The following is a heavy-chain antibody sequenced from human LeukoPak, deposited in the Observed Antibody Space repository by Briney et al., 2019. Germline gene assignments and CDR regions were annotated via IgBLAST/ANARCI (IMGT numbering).Heavy chain of an antibody. V-gene: IGHV3-30-3*01. J-gene: IGHJ4*02. Sequence: GGSLRLSCAASGFTFSSYAMHWVRQAPGKGLEWVAVISYDGSNKYYADSVKGRFTISRDNSKNTLYLQMNSLRAEDTAVYYCARDSLGLDYWGQGTLVTVSS. CDR3: ARDSLGLDY. CDR2: ISYDGSNK. CDR1: GFTFSSYA.